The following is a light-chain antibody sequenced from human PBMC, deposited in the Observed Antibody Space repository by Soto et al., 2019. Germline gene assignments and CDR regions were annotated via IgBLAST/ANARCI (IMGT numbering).Light chain of an antibody. J-gene: IGKJ2*01. CDR3: QQSHSSPYT. CDR1: QSISTY. V-gene: IGKV1-39*01. Sequence: DLQMTQSPSSLSASVGDRVTITCRASQSISTYLNWYQQNPGKAPKLLIYNAFSLQSGVPSRFSGRGSGTDFTLTISSLQPEDFATYYCQQSHSSPYTFGQGTKLEIK. CDR2: NAF.